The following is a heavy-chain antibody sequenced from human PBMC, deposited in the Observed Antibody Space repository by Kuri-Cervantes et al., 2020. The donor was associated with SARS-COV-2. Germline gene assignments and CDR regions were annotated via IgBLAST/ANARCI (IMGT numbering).Heavy chain of an antibody. CDR2: INHSGST. Sequence: LRLSCAVYGGSFSGYYWSWIHQPPGKGLEWIGEINHSGSTNYNPSLKSRVTISVDTSKNQFSLKLSSVTAADTAVYYCARGVSSWQNDAFDIWGQGTMVTVSS. J-gene: IGHJ3*02. CDR1: GGSFSGYY. CDR3: ARGVSSWQNDAFDI. D-gene: IGHD6-13*01. V-gene: IGHV4-34*01.